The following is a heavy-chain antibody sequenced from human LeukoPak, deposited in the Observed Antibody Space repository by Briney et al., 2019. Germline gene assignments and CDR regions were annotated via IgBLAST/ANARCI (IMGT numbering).Heavy chain of an antibody. CDR1: GYSFTSYW. J-gene: IGHJ6*03. D-gene: IGHD3-16*01. CDR2: FNPGESNT. V-gene: IGHV5-51*01. Sequence: GESLKTPSKGSGYSFTSYWIGWVRRLPGKGLEGMGDFNPGESNTRNSPSFQGQITISAAKSTSTAYLQLSSLKASDAAMYDCSCHWGHRDLPPYYYFDVWGKGTTVTVSS. CDR3: SCHWGHRDLPPYYYFDV.